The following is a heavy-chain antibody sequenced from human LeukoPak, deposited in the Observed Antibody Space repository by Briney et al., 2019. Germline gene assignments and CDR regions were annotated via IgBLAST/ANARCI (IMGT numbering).Heavy chain of an antibody. D-gene: IGHD4-17*01. V-gene: IGHV3-23*01. CDR3: AKDAMATVTYFDY. J-gene: IGHJ4*02. CDR2: FSGSGGDK. CDR1: GFTFNRYD. Sequence: GGSLRLSCAPWGFTFNRYDMRWVRQARGKGGEWVSGFSGSGGDKEYADSVKGRFTIQRDNPGKTLYVKKKRERSEDTAVYYCAKDAMATVTYFDYWGQGSLVTVSS.